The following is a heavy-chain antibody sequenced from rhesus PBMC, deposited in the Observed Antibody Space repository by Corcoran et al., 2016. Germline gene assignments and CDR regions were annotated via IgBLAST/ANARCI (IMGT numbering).Heavy chain of an antibody. CDR1: GGSLTGSHN. Sequence: QVQLQESGPGLVTPSETLSLTCTVSGGSLTGSHNWHLIRQPPGKGLEWIGAVNRNRASTNNNPSLKSRVTMSKDTSKNQFSLRLTSVIAADTAVYYCARQGYTDHLGGLDSWGQGVVVTVSS. J-gene: IGHJ6*01. D-gene: IGHD2-39*02. V-gene: IGHV4-143*01. CDR3: ARQGYTDHLGGLDS. CDR2: VNRNRAST.